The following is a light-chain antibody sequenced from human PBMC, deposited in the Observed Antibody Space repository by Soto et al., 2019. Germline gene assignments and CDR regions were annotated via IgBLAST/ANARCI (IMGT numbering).Light chain of an antibody. CDR3: SSYAGSSNI. CDR2: EVN. CDR1: SSDVGGYNY. V-gene: IGLV2-8*01. Sequence: QSALTQPASVSGSPGQSITISCTGTSSDVGGYNYVSLYQQHPGKAPKLMIYEVNKRPSGVPDRFSGSKSGNTASLTVSGLQAEDEADYYCSSYAGSSNIFGTGTKVTVL. J-gene: IGLJ1*01.